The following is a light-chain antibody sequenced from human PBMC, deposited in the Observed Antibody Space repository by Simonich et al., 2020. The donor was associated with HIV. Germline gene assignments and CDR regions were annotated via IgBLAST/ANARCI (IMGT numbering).Light chain of an antibody. CDR3: QSFVSTTWV. CDR2: EDN. V-gene: IGLV6-57*03. CDR1: SGNIVSNY. J-gene: IGLJ3*02. Sequence: NFMLTQPRSVSESPGKTVTISCTRSSGNIVSNYVQWYQQRPGSAPTTMIYEDNQRPTGVPDRFSGSIDSSSNSASLTISGLKTEDEADYFCQSFVSTTWVFGGGTKLTVL.